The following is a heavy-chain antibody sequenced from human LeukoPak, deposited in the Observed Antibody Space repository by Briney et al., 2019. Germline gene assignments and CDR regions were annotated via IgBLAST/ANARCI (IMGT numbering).Heavy chain of an antibody. J-gene: IGHJ4*02. Sequence: GGSLRLSCAASGFTFSNSGMSWVRQAPGKGLEWVSAISTDAGETHYADSVKGRFTISRDNSKNTVSLRMSSLRAEDTALYYCAKHQLHYYDSWGQGTLVTVSS. CDR2: ISTDAGET. CDR3: AKHQLHYYDS. V-gene: IGHV3-23*01. CDR1: GFTFSNSG. D-gene: IGHD3-22*01.